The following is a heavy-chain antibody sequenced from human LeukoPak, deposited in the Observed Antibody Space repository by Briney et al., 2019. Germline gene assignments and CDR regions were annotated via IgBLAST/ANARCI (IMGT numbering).Heavy chain of an antibody. CDR2: INPSGSN. CDR3: PRASSWYVSYYGMDV. J-gene: IGHJ6*04. Sequence: WETLSLTCAVYGGSFSAYYWSWIRQPPGKGLEWIGEINPSGSNTYNTPFKSRLATSVDNTNNRFSLKRSAVTAADTAVYYCPRASSWYVSYYGMDVWGKGTTVTVSS. D-gene: IGHD6-13*01. V-gene: IGHV4-34*01. CDR1: GGSFSAYY.